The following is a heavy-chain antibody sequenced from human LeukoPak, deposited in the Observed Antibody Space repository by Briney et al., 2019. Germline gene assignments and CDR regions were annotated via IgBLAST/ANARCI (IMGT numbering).Heavy chain of an antibody. CDR2: IWSGGSKT. J-gene: IGHJ6*02. D-gene: IGHD4-17*01. Sequence: GGSLRLSCAASGFTFSSYGMHWVRLPPGKGLDWVAFIWSGGSKTYYADSVKGRFTISRDNSKNTLYLQMNSLRAEDTAVYYCAKLQSDGLRTYYGMDVWGQGTTVTVSS. CDR1: GFTFSSYG. V-gene: IGHV3-30*02. CDR3: AKLQSDGLRTYYGMDV.